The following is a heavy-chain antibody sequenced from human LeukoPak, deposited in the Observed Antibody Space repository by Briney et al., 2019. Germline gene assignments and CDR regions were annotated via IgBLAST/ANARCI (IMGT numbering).Heavy chain of an antibody. J-gene: IGHJ4*02. CDR2: IKSKAYGETT. V-gene: IGHV3-49*03. Sequence: GGSLRLSCTTSGFTFRDHALSWFRQAPGKGLEWVGLIKSKAYGETTETAASVSGRFAISRDDAKSIAYLQMNNLKTEDTAVYYCSRDYSIVKTTVFLDYWGQGTLVTVSS. CDR3: SRDYSIVKTTVFLDY. CDR1: GFTFRDHA. D-gene: IGHD1-7*01.